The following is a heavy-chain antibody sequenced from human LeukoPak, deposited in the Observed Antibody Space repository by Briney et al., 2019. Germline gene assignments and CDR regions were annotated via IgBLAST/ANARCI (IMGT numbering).Heavy chain of an antibody. J-gene: IGHJ4*02. CDR1: GYSISSGYY. D-gene: IGHD4-11*01. CDR2: IYHSGST. Sequence: SETLSLTCTVSGYSISSGYYWGWIRQPPGKGLEWIGSIYHSGSTYYNPSLKSRVTISVDTSKNQFSLKLSSVTAADTAVYYCARDPLTTPYFDYWGQGTLVTVSS. V-gene: IGHV4-38-2*02. CDR3: ARDPLTTPYFDY.